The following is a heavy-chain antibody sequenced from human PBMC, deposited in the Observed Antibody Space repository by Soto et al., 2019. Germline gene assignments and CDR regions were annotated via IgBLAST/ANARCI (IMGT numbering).Heavy chain of an antibody. V-gene: IGHV4-31*03. CDR2: IYYSGST. J-gene: IGHJ4*02. CDR1: GVSISSGGYY. CDR3: ARDGPSVTAPFDF. Sequence: SETLSLTCTVSGVSISSGGYYWSWIRQYPGEGLEWIGNIYYSGSTHYNPSLKSRPTISVDTSKNQFSLKLRSVTAADTAVYYCARDGPSVTAPFDFWGQGTLVTVSS. D-gene: IGHD5-18*01.